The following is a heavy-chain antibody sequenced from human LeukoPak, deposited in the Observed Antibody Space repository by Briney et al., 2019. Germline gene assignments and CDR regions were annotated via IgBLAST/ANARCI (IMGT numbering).Heavy chain of an antibody. V-gene: IGHV3-23*01. CDR2: ISGSGVST. CDR1: GFTFSSYA. Sequence: TGGSLRLSCAASGFTFSSYAMSWVRQAPGKGLEWVSSISGSGVSTYYPDSVKGRFTISRDNSKDTLYLQMNSLRAADTAVYYCAKGTRPGYSYGPFDYWGQGSLVTVSS. D-gene: IGHD5-18*01. J-gene: IGHJ4*02. CDR3: AKGTRPGYSYGPFDY.